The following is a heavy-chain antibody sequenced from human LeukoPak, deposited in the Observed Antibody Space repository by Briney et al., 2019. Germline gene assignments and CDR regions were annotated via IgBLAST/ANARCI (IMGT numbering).Heavy chain of an antibody. Sequence: PGGSLRLSCAASGFTFSSYAMSWVRQAPGKGLEWVSAISGSGGSTYYADSVKGRFTISRDNSKNTLYLQMNSLRAEDTAVYYCASPEGQPAVGATFAFDIWGQGTVVTVSS. D-gene: IGHD1-26*01. CDR3: ASPEGQPAVGATFAFDI. CDR1: GFTFSSYA. CDR2: ISGSGGST. V-gene: IGHV3-23*01. J-gene: IGHJ3*02.